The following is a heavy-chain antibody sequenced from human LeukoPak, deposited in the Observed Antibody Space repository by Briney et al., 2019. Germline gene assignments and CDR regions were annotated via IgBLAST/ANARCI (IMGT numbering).Heavy chain of an antibody. Sequence: GGSLRLSCAASGFTFSSYWMHWVRQAPGKGLVWVSRINSDGSRTSYADSVKGRFTISRDNSKKTLYLQMNSLRPEDTAVYYCAKDFSVYYYDSRVLDYWGQGTLVTVSS. CDR3: AKDFSVYYYDSRVLDY. V-gene: IGHV3-74*01. J-gene: IGHJ4*02. D-gene: IGHD3-22*01. CDR1: GFTFSSYW. CDR2: INSDGSRT.